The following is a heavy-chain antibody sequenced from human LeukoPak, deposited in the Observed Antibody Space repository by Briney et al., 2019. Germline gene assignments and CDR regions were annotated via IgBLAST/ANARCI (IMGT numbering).Heavy chain of an antibody. CDR1: GFTFTSYW. CDR2: IRHDETNE. CDR3: AKEYTPSSPLGELDS. J-gene: IGHJ4*02. Sequence: GGSLRLSCAASGFTFTSYWMSWVRQAPGKGLEWVAVIRHDETNEYYADSVQGRFTISRDTSKNTLYLQMSSLRAEDTAVYYCAKEYTPSSPLGELDSWGQGTLVTVSS. D-gene: IGHD6-6*01. V-gene: IGHV3-30*02.